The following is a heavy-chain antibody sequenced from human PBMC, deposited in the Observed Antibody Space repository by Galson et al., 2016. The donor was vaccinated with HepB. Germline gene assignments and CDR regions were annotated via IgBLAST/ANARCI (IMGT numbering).Heavy chain of an antibody. D-gene: IGHD6-13*01. V-gene: IGHV3-48*03. CDR2: ISSSGSTA. CDR3: AREGDSGSWDGMDV. Sequence: SLRLSCAASGFTFSSYEMNWVRQAPGKGLEWVSYISSSGSTAHYAASVKGRFTISRDNAKNSLYLQMNSLRAEETAVYYCAREGDSGSWDGMDVWGQGTAVTVSS. J-gene: IGHJ6*02. CDR1: GFTFSSYE.